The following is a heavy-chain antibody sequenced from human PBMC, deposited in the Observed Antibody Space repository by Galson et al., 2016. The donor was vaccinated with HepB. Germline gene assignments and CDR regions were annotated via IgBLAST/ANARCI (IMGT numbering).Heavy chain of an antibody. D-gene: IGHD3-3*01. CDR2: IYGGGVT. CDR3: MGGPFGVRI. J-gene: IGHJ3*02. CDR1: GFTVSNNY. V-gene: IGHV3-66*01. Sequence: SLRLSCAVSGFTVSNNYMSWVRQAPGKGLEWVSLIYGGGVTHYADSVKGRSTISRDNSKNTLNFQMNSLRAEDTAVYYCMGGPFGVRIWGQGTAVTVSS.